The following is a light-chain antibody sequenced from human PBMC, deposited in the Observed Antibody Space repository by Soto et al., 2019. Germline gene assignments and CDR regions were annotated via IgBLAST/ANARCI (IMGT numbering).Light chain of an antibody. CDR3: HNYGSPPPHT. J-gene: IGKJ2*01. Sequence: EIVLTQSPGTLSLSPGERATLSCRASQSVRNNYLAWFQQKPGQAPRLLIYAASYRATGIPDRFSGSASGRDFTVTNIRLEPEDFAVYYWHNYGSPPPHTFGQGTKVEIK. V-gene: IGKV3-20*01. CDR2: AAS. CDR1: QSVRNNY.